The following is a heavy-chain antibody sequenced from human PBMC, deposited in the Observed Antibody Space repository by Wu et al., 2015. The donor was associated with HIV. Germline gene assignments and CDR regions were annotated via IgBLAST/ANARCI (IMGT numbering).Heavy chain of an antibody. CDR1: GDTFSRSG. J-gene: IGHJ4*02. D-gene: IGHD6-19*01. Sequence: QLVQSGAEVKKPGSSVKVSCKASGDTFSRSGISWMRQAPGKGFEWMGGIIPIFGTANYAQKFQGRVTITADESTSTAYMELSSLRSEDTAVYFCAREIAVAGDYWGQGTLVTVSS. CDR3: AREIAVAGDY. CDR2: IIPIFGTA. V-gene: IGHV1-69*13.